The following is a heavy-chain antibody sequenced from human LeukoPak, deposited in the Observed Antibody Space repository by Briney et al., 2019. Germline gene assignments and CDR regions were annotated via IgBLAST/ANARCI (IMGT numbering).Heavy chain of an antibody. CDR2: IYYSGST. CDR3: ASITMIVVENYFDY. Sequence: PSETLSLTCTVSGGAISSSSYYWGWIRQPPGKGLEWNGSIYYSGSTYYNPSLKSRVTISVDTSKNQFSLKLSSVTAADTAVYYCASITMIVVENYFDYWGQGTLVTVSS. J-gene: IGHJ4*02. D-gene: IGHD3-22*01. CDR1: GGAISSSSYY. V-gene: IGHV4-39*01.